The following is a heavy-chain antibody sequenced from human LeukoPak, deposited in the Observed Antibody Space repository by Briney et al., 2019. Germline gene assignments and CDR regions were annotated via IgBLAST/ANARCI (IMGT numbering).Heavy chain of an antibody. Sequence: GGSLRLSCAASGFTFSSYAMHWVRQAPGKGLEWVAVISYDGSNKYYADSVKGRFTIPRDNSKNTLYLQMNSLRAEDTAVYYCARDLASIAALEYFQHWGQGTLVTVSS. V-gene: IGHV3-30-3*01. J-gene: IGHJ1*01. D-gene: IGHD6-6*01. CDR1: GFTFSSYA. CDR3: ARDLASIAALEYFQH. CDR2: ISYDGSNK.